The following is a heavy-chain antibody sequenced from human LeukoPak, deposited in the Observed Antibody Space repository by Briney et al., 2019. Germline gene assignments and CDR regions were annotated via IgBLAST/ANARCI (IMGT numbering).Heavy chain of an antibody. D-gene: IGHD1-26*01. CDR2: IYYSGST. Sequence: SETLSLTCTVSGGSISSYYWSWIRQPPGKGLEWIGDIYYSGSTNYNPSLKSRVTISVDTSKNQFSLRLSSVTAADTTVYYSARLASGSYGPLTPFDYWGQGTLVTVSS. CDR1: GGSISSYY. V-gene: IGHV4-59*08. J-gene: IGHJ4*02. CDR3: ARLASGSYGPLTPFDY.